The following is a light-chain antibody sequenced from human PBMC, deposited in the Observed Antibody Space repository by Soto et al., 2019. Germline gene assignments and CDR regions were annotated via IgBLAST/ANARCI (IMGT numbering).Light chain of an antibody. CDR2: TTS. Sequence: EVVMTQSPATVSVSPGERATFSCRASESVGSNLAWYQQKPGQAPSLLIYTTSTRASGVPARFSGSGSGTEFTLTINSLQTEDFAVYYCQQYNNWPRTFGQGTKVDIK. J-gene: IGKJ1*01. CDR1: ESVGSN. V-gene: IGKV3-15*01. CDR3: QQYNNWPRT.